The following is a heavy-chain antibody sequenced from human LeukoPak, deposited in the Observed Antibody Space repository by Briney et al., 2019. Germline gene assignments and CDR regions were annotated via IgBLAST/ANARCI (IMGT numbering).Heavy chain of an antibody. CDR2: ISGDGGRT. V-gene: IGHV3-23*01. Sequence: GGSLRLSCAASGFTFSNDDLNWVRQAPGKGLEWVSGISGDGGRTHYAGSVQGRFTISRDNSKNTLSLQMNSLRAKDTAVYYCAKVNWCGASCADAWGQGTLVTVSS. CDR1: GFTFSNDD. J-gene: IGHJ4*02. CDR3: AKVNWCGASCADA. D-gene: IGHD2-15*01.